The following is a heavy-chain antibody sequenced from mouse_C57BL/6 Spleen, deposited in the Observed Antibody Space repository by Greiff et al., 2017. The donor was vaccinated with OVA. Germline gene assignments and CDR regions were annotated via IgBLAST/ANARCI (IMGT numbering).Heavy chain of an antibody. Sequence: QVQLQQSGPELVKPGASVKISCKASGYAFSSSWMNWVKQRPGKGLEWIGRIYPGDGDTNYNGKFKGKATLTADKSSSTAYMQLSSLTSEDSAVYFCARHGNDYFDYWGQGTTLTVSS. CDR3: ARHGNDYFDY. CDR1: GYAFSSSW. CDR2: IYPGDGDT. D-gene: IGHD2-1*01. J-gene: IGHJ2*01. V-gene: IGHV1-82*01.